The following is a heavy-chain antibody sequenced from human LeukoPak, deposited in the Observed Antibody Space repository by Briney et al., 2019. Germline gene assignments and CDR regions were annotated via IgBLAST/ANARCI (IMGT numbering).Heavy chain of an antibody. CDR2: IKQDGSEK. V-gene: IGHV3-7*01. CDR1: GFTFSSYW. J-gene: IGHJ3*02. Sequence: AGSLRLSCAASGFTFSSYWMSWVRQAPGKGLEWVANIKQDGSEKYYVDSVKGRFTISRDNAKNSLYLQMNSLRAEDTAMYYCAKEYDILTGYYASDIWGQGTMVTVSS. D-gene: IGHD3-9*01. CDR3: AKEYDILTGYYASDI.